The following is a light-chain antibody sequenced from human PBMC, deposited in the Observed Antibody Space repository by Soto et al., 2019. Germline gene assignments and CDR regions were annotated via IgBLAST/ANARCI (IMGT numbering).Light chain of an antibody. CDR1: QSVSSSY. Sequence: EIVLTQSPGTLSLSPGERATLSCRASQSVSSSYLAWYQQKPGQAPRLLIYGASSRATGIPARFSGSGSGTEFTLTISSLQPEDFATYYCQQANSFPITFGQGTRLEI. CDR2: GAS. CDR3: QQANSFPIT. J-gene: IGKJ5*01. V-gene: IGKV3-20*01.